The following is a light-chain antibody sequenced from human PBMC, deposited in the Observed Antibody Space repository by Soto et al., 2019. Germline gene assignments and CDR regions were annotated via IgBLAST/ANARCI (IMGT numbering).Light chain of an antibody. CDR2: DAS. J-gene: IGKJ4*01. V-gene: IGKV1-33*01. CDR1: QDISNY. CDR3: QQYDNLPFT. Sequence: DIQMTQSPSSLSASVGDRVTITCQASQDISNYLNWYQQKPGKAPKLLIYDASNLETGVPSRFSGSGSGTDFTFTISSLQPEDIETYYCQQYDNLPFTFGGGTKVDI.